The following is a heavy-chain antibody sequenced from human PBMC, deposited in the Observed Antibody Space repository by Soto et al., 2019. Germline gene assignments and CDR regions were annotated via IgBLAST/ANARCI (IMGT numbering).Heavy chain of an antibody. V-gene: IGHV4-30-2*01. J-gene: IGHJ5*02. CDR3: ARAKDYYGSGSYRGVNWFDP. Sequence: SETLSLTCSFAGCSISIGCDSWLWIRQPPGNGLEWIGYIYHSGSTYYNPSLKSRVTISVDRSKNQFSLKLSSVTAADTAVYYCARAKDYYGSGSYRGVNWFDPWGQGTLVTVSS. D-gene: IGHD3-10*01. CDR1: GCSISIGCDS. CDR2: IYHSGST.